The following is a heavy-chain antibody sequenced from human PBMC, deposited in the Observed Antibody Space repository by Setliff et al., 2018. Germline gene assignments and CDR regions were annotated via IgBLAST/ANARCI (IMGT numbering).Heavy chain of an antibody. Sequence: SETLSLTCTVSGGSISSSSYYWGWIRQPPGKGLEWIGSIHHSGSTNFHPSLKSRVAISVDPSKNQFYLNLRSVTAADTAVYFCARGTKTMVINYWYFDVWGRGTPVTV. D-gene: IGHD4-17*01. CDR2: IHHSGST. V-gene: IGHV4-39*07. J-gene: IGHJ2*01. CDR3: ARGTKTMVINYWYFDV. CDR1: GGSISSSSYY.